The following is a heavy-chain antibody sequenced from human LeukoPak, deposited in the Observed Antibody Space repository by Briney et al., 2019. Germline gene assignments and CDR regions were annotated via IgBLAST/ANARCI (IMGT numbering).Heavy chain of an antibody. V-gene: IGHV4-59*08. CDR2: IYYSGST. D-gene: IGHD5-12*01. Sequence: PSETLSLTCTVSGGSISSYYWSWIRQPPGKGLEWIGYIYYSGSTNYNPSLKSRVTISVDTSKNQFSLKLSSVTAADTAVYYCARGYSGYVGPFDYWGQGTLVTVSS. CDR1: GGSISSYY. J-gene: IGHJ4*02. CDR3: ARGYSGYVGPFDY.